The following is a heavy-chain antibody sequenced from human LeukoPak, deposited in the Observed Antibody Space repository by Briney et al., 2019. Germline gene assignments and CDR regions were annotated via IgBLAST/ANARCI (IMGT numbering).Heavy chain of an antibody. V-gene: IGHV4-34*01. Sequence: SETLSLTCAVYGGSFSGYYWSWIRQPPGKGLEWIGEINHSGSTNYNPSLKSRVTISVDTSKNQFSLKLSSVTAADTALYYCARLFSSRDSFDYYYYVLDVWGQGTTVTVSS. CDR3: ARLFSSRDSFDYYYYVLDV. CDR1: GGSFSGYY. J-gene: IGHJ6*02. CDR2: INHSGST. D-gene: IGHD6-13*01.